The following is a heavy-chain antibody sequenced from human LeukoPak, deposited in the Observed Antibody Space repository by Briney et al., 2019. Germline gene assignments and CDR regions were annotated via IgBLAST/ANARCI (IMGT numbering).Heavy chain of an antibody. CDR1: GGSISSYY. Sequence: SETLSLTCTVSGGSISSYYWSWIRQPPGKGLEWIGYIYYSGSINYNPSLKSRVTISVDTSKNQFSLKLSSVTAADTAVYYCARHGASPYYYGSSGYYWAFDTWGQGTMVTVSS. D-gene: IGHD3-22*01. V-gene: IGHV4-59*08. CDR3: ARHGASPYYYGSSGYYWAFDT. CDR2: IYYSGSI. J-gene: IGHJ3*02.